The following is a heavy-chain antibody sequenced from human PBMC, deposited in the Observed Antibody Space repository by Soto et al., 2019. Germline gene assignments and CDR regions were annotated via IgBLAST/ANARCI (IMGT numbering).Heavy chain of an antibody. CDR1: GFTFSSYG. CDR2: ISYDGSNK. J-gene: IGHJ4*02. Sequence: PGGSLRLSCAASGFTFSSYGMHWVRQAPGKGLEWVAVISYDGSNKYYADSVKGRFTISRDNSKNTLYLQMNSLRAEDTAVYYCAKDEEMAYYFDYWGQGTLVTVSS. V-gene: IGHV3-30*18. CDR3: AKDEEMAYYFDY.